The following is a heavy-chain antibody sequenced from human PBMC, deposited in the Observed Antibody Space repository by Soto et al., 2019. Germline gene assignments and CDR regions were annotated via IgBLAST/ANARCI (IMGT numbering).Heavy chain of an antibody. CDR3: ETRAPAFDY. D-gene: IGHD6-25*01. V-gene: IGHV1-18*01. J-gene: IGHJ4*02. CDR2: ITTDKGKT. Sequence: QVQLVQSGPEVKKPGASVKVSCKTSGYTCTNYGISWVRQAPGQCLEWMGWITTDKGKTTYAQKIQGRVTMTTDASTSTAYMELRSLTSDDTAMYYCETRAPAFDYWGQGTLVTVSS. CDR1: GYTCTNYG.